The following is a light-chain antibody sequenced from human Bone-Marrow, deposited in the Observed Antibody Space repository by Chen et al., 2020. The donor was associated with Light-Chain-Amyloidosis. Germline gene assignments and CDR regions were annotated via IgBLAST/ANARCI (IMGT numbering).Light chain of an antibody. V-gene: IGKV4-1*01. CDR3: QQYYNTPRT. Sequence: DIVMTQSPDSLAVSLGERATINCRSSQSILYRPHNKNYLSWYQQKPGQPPKLLIYGSSMRESGVPARFSGRGSGTDFTLTISSLQAEDVSVYYCQQYYNTPRTFGQGTKVEIK. CDR2: GSS. CDR1: QSILYRPHNKNY. J-gene: IGKJ1*01.